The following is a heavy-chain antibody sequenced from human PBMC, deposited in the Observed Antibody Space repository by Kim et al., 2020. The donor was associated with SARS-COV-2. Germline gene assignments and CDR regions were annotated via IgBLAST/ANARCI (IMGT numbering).Heavy chain of an antibody. V-gene: IGHV4-30-4*01. Sequence: SQTLSLTCSVSGGSVNTGDVYWSWLRQPPGKGLEWIGRIYSGGMTYYNHSLGSRLTMSIDTSNNQFSLRLTSVTAADTAVYFCASESQLLWFGDFYPDSW. CDR3: ASESQLLWFGDFYPDS. D-gene: IGHD3-10*01. CDR2: IYSGGMT. J-gene: IGHJ5*01. CDR1: GGSVNTGDVY.